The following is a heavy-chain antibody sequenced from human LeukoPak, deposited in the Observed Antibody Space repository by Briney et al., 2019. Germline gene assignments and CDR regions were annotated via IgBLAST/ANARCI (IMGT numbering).Heavy chain of an antibody. CDR2: ISSRSTYI. J-gene: IGHJ4*02. CDR1: GFTFSSYS. CDR3: ADRDSYGSGSSPIDY. Sequence: GGSLRLSCAASGFTFSSYSMNWVRQAPGKGLEWVSSISSRSTYIYYADSLKGRFTISRYNAKNSLYLQMNSLRAEDTAVYYCADRDSYGSGSSPIDYWGQGTLVTVSS. D-gene: IGHD3-10*01. V-gene: IGHV3-21*01.